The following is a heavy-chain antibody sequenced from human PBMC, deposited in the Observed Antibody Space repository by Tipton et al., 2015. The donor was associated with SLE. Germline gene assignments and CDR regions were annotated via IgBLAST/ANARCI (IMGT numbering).Heavy chain of an antibody. CDR1: GGSISTSNNY. D-gene: IGHD2-21*01. CDR3: ARRRFQSASDS. J-gene: IGHJ4*02. V-gene: IGHV4-39*07. CDR2: IYYSGRT. Sequence: TLSLTCTVSGGSISTSNNYWDWIRQPPGKRLEWIGTIYYSGRTDYNPSLKSRVTMSVGTSMNQFSLKLFSVTAADTAVYYCARRRFQSASDSWGQGTVVSVSS.